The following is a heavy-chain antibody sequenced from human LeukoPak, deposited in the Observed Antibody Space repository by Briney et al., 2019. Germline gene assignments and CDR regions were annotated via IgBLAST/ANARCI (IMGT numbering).Heavy chain of an antibody. CDR3: ARHDYLDRPGREYYFDY. Sequence: SETLSLACAVSGYSISSGYYWGWIRQPPGKGLEWIGSIYHSGSTYYNPSLKSRVTISVDTSKNQFSLKLSSVTAADTAVYYCARHDYLDRPGREYYFDYWGQGTLVTVSS. CDR1: GYSISSGYY. CDR2: IYHSGST. V-gene: IGHV4-38-2*01. J-gene: IGHJ4*02. D-gene: IGHD4-11*01.